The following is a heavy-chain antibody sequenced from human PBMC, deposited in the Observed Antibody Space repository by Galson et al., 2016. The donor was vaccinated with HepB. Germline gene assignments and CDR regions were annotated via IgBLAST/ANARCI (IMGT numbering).Heavy chain of an antibody. V-gene: IGHV4-59*01. CDR1: GGSINTYY. CDR2: INYIGTT. D-gene: IGHD3-22*01. CDR3: ARGPADYYDRSAYKYYDYYCGMDV. J-gene: IGHJ6*02. Sequence: SETLSLTCTVSGGSINTYYWSWIRQPPGKGLEWVGYINYIGTTNYSPSLKSRVSLSVDTSKNQFSLKLTSVTAADTAVYYCARGPADYYDRSAYKYYDYYCGMDVWGQGTTVTVSS.